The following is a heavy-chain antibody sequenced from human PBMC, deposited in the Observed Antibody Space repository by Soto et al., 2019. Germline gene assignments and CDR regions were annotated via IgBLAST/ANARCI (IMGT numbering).Heavy chain of an antibody. J-gene: IGHJ4*02. D-gene: IGHD6-13*01. CDR2: IKQDGSEK. CDR1: GFTFSSYW. CDR3: ARWSWYPVLRAFDY. Sequence: GGSLRLSCAASGFTFSSYWMSWVRPAPGKGLEWVANIKQDGSEKYYVDSVKGRFTISRDNAKNSLYLQMNSLRAEDTAVYYCARWSWYPVLRAFDYWGQGTLVTVSS. V-gene: IGHV3-7*05.